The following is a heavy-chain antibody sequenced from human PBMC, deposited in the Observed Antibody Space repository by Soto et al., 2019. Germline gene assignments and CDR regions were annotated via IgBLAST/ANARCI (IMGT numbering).Heavy chain of an antibody. J-gene: IGHJ4*02. CDR1: GFTFSDNY. D-gene: IGHD3-10*01. Sequence: GGSLRLSCAASGFTFSDNYVDWVRQAPGQGLEWVARSRNKVNSYTTEYAASVKDRFTISRDGSKNSLYLQMNSLKIEDTALYYCVKTSHYGSGTWNFDVWGLGTLVTVPQ. CDR2: SRNKVNSYTT. CDR3: VKTSHYGSGTWNFDV. V-gene: IGHV3-72*01.